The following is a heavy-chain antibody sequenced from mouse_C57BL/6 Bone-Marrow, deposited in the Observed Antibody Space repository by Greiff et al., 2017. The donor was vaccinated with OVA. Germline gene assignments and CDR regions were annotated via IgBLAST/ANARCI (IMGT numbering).Heavy chain of an antibody. J-gene: IGHJ2*01. V-gene: IGHV1-76*01. CDR3: ARRPLSTAEGFDY. CDR1: GYTFTDYY. Sequence: LVESGAELVRPGASVKLSCKASGYTFTDYYINWVKQRPGQGLEWIARIYPGSGNTYYNEKFKGKATLTAEKSSSTAYMQLSSLTSEDSAVYFCARRPLSTAEGFDYWGQGTTLTVSS. CDR2: IYPGSGNT. D-gene: IGHD1-2*01.